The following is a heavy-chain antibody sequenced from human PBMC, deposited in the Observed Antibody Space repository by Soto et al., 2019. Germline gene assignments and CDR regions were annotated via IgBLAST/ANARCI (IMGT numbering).Heavy chain of an antibody. V-gene: IGHV1-3*05. Sequence: HVQVVQSGAEEKKPGASVKVSCKASGYTFTGYAMHWVRQAPGQRLEWMGWINAGNGNTKYSQKFQGRVTITRDTSASTAYMELSSLRSEDTAVYYCARAVAVAADFDYWGQGTLVTVSS. CDR2: INAGNGNT. D-gene: IGHD6-19*01. CDR1: GYTFTGYA. J-gene: IGHJ4*02. CDR3: ARAVAVAADFDY.